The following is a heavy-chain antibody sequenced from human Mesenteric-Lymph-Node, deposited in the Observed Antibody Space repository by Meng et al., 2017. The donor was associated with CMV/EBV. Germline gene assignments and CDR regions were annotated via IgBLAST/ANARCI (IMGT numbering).Heavy chain of an antibody. CDR2: IYRADDK. Sequence: FSGLSLNGGGVGVRWIRQPPGKALEGLADIYRADDKRYRPSLRSRVTIAKDNSKNQVVLTMTNMDPVDTATYFCVHRNDWANNLFDYWGQGILVTVSS. V-gene: IGHV2-5*02. J-gene: IGHJ4*02. CDR1: GLSLNGGGVG. D-gene: IGHD3-9*01. CDR3: VHRNDWANNLFDY.